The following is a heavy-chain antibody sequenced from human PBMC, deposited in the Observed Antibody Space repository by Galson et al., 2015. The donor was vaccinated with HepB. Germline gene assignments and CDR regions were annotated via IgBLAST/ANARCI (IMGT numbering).Heavy chain of an antibody. D-gene: IGHD3-22*01. CDR2: ISYDGSNK. Sequence: SLRLSCAASGFTFSSYAMHWVRQAPGKGLEWVAVISYDGSNKYYADSVKGRFTIPRDNSKNTLYLQMNSLRAEDTAVYYCARDLRSNVDGDDSSGYTLGYWGQGTLVTVSS. CDR3: ARDLRSNVDGDDSSGYTLGY. J-gene: IGHJ4*02. V-gene: IGHV3-30-3*01. CDR1: GFTFSSYA.